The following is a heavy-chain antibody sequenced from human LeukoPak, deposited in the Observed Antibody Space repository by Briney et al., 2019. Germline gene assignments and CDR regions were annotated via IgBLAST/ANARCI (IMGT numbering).Heavy chain of an antibody. D-gene: IGHD3-22*01. Sequence: GGSLRLSCAASGITFSSLWMSWFRQAPGKGLEWVADIKHDGTEEHYVASVKGRFTISRDNAKNSLYLQMNSLRAEDTAVYYCARVLLPLYGMDVWGQGTTVTVSS. V-gene: IGHV3-7*01. CDR3: ARVLLPLYGMDV. CDR1: GITFSSLW. J-gene: IGHJ6*02. CDR2: IKHDGTEE.